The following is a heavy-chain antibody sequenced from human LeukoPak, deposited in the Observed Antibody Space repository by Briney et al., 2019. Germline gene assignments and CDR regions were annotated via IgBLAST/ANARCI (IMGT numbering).Heavy chain of an antibody. Sequence: SETLSLTCTVSGGSISSGGYYWSWLRQHPGKGLEWIWYIYYSGSTYYNPSLKSRVTISVDTSKNQFSLKLSSVTAADTAVYYCARGQLWLRGFYYYYHGMDVWGQGTTVTVSS. V-gene: IGHV4-31*03. CDR2: IYYSGST. J-gene: IGHJ6*02. D-gene: IGHD5-18*01. CDR1: GGSISSGGYY. CDR3: ARGQLWLRGFYYYYHGMDV.